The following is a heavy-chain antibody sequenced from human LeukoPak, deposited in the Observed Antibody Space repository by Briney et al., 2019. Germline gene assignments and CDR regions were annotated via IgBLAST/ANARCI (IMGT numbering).Heavy chain of an antibody. J-gene: IGHJ5*02. CDR2: INPNSGGT. D-gene: IGHD2-15*01. CDR1: GYTFTGYY. V-gene: IGHV1-2*02. Sequence: ASVKVSCKASGYTFTGYYMHWVRQAPGQGLEWMGWINPNSGGTNYAQKFQGRVTMTRDTSISTAYMELSRLRSDDTAVYYCARESRYCSGGSCYERGFDPWGQGTLVTVSS. CDR3: ARESRYCSGGSCYERGFDP.